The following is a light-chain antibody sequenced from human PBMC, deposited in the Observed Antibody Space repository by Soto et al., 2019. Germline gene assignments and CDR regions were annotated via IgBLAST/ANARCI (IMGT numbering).Light chain of an antibody. Sequence: QSALTQPPSASGSPGQSVTISCTGTSSDVGAYNYVSWYQQYPGKAPKLMIYEVSKRPSGVPDRFSGAKSGKTASLTVSGLQAEEEAYYYCTSYAGSNIWVFGGGTKLTVL. V-gene: IGLV2-8*01. J-gene: IGLJ3*02. CDR3: TSYAGSNIWV. CDR1: SSDVGAYNY. CDR2: EVS.